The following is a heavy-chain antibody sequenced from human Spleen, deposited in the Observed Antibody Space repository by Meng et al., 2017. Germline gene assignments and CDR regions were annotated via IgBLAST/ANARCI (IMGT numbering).Heavy chain of an antibody. CDR2: INHSGST. CDR3: ARGPTTMAHDFDY. J-gene: IGHJ4*02. CDR1: GGSFSDYD. V-gene: IGHV4-34*01. D-gene: IGHD4-11*01. Sequence: HVRGQRWGPGLLEPSETRSLTCVVSGGSFSDYDWSWIRQPPGRWLEWIGEINHSGSTNYNPSLESRATISVDTSQNNLSLKLSSVTAADSAVYYCARGPTTMAHDFDYWGQGTLVTVSS.